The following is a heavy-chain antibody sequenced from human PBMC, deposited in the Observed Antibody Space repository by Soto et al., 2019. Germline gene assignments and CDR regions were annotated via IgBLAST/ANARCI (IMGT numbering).Heavy chain of an antibody. J-gene: IGHJ5*01. CDR2: INSDGSHT. D-gene: IGHD4-17*01. CDR1: GFTFFAYW. Sequence: EVQLVESGGGLVQPGGSLRLSCAASGFTFFAYWIHWVRQVPGKGLVWVSRINSDGSHTSYADSVRGRFTISRDNSKNTVYLQINSLRAEHTAVYYCAKEGEYSDYAGENWFDSWGQGSLVTVSS. V-gene: IGHV3-74*01. CDR3: AKEGEYSDYAGENWFDS.